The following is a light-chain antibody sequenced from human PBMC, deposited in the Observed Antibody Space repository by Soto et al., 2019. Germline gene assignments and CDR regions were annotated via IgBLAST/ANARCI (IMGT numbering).Light chain of an antibody. Sequence: QSALTQPSSASGSPGQSVTISCTGTSSDVGGYKSVSWYQQPPGKAPKLMIYDISNRPSGVSNRFSGSKSGNTASLTISGLQAEDEADYYCSSYTSSRTLYVFGTGTKLTVL. V-gene: IGLV2-14*01. J-gene: IGLJ1*01. CDR3: SSYTSSRTLYV. CDR1: SSDVGGYKS. CDR2: DIS.